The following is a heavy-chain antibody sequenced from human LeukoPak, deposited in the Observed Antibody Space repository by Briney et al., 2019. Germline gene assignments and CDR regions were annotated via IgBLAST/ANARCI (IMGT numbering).Heavy chain of an antibody. CDR1: GFIFGDAG. CDR3: ATYMNYRPR. J-gene: IGHJ4*02. D-gene: IGHD5-24*01. CDR2: IKRKAEGETT. Sequence: GGSLRLSCAASGFIFGDAGMSWVRQAPGRGPEWIGGIKRKAEGETTDYAAPVKGRFTISRDDSKNTLYLQMSSLKTEDTAIYYCATYMNYRPRWGQGTLVTVSS. V-gene: IGHV3-15*01.